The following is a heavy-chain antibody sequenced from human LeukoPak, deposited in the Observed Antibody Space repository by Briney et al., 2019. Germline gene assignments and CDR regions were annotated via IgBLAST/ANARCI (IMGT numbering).Heavy chain of an antibody. CDR3: ARGYSSSWYLNWFDP. CDR1: GGSISSYY. Sequence: PSETLSLTCTVSGGSISSYYWSWIRQPPGKGLEWIGYIYYSGSTNYNPSLKSRVTMSVDTSKNQFSLKLSSVTAADTAVYYCARGYSSSWYLNWFDPWGQGTLVTVSS. D-gene: IGHD6-13*01. CDR2: IYYSGST. V-gene: IGHV4-59*12. J-gene: IGHJ5*02.